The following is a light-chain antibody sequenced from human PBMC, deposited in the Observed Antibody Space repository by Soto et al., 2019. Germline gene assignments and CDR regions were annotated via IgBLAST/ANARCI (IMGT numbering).Light chain of an antibody. CDR3: LVWDSRSEHYV. V-gene: IGLV3-21*02. CDR2: DDS. J-gene: IGLJ1*01. Sequence: SYELTQSPSVSVAPGQTVSITCGGYNIGSKSVHWYQQKPGQAPVLVVYDDSDRRSGIPERFSGSNSGNTVTPTITRVEAGDEADYHCLVWDSRSEHYVFGTGTKVTVL. CDR1: NIGSKS.